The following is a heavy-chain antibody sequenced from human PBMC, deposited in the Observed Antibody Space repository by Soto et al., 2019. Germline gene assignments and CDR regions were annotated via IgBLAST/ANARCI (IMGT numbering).Heavy chain of an antibody. CDR2: ISWSSDTI. CDR1: GFNFDDYA. V-gene: IGHV3-9*01. J-gene: IGHJ6*02. CDR3: AKDKVGAPQYYGMDV. Sequence: GGSLRLSCAASGFNFDDYAMHWVRQAPGKGLEWVSSISWSSDTIDYADSVKGRFTVSRDNGKHVLYLQMNSLRAEDTALYFCAKDKVGAPQYYGMDVWGQGTSVTVSS. D-gene: IGHD1-26*01.